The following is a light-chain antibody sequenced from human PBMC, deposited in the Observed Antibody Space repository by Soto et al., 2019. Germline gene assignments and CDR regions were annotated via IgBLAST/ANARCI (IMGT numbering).Light chain of an antibody. V-gene: IGKV3-15*01. CDR3: QQYNNWLFT. CDR1: QSVSRD. J-gene: IGKJ5*01. CDR2: GAS. Sequence: EIVMTQSPATLSVSPGERATLSCRASQSVSRDLAWYQQKPGQAPRLLIYGASTRATGVPARFSGSGSGTDFTLTISSLQSEDFVVYYCQQYNNWLFTFGQGTRLEIE.